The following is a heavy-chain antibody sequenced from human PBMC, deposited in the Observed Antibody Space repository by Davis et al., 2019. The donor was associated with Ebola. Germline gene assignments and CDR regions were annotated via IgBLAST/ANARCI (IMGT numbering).Heavy chain of an antibody. J-gene: IGHJ2*01. CDR2: MNPNSGNT. CDR1: GYTFTSYD. D-gene: IGHD3-10*01. Sequence: AASVKVSCKASGYTFTSYDINWVRQATGQGLGWMGWMNPNSGNTGYAQKFQGRVTMTRNTSISTAYMELSSLRSEDTAVYYCARSGGGSAYFDLWGRGTLVTVSS. CDR3: ARSGGGSAYFDL. V-gene: IGHV1-8*01.